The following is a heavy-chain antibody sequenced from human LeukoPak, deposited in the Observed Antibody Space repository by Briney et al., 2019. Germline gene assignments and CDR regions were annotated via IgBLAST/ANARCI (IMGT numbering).Heavy chain of an antibody. D-gene: IGHD6-19*01. CDR1: GLTFSNAW. Sequence: GGSLRLSCVASGLTFSNAWMTWVRQAPGKGLERVAHTNQDGSKNYYVDSLKGRFTISRDNAKNSLYLQMNSLRAEDTAVYYCATTVPGYPDDYFDYWGQGTLVTVSS. J-gene: IGHJ4*02. CDR2: TNQDGSKN. V-gene: IGHV3-7*01. CDR3: ATTVPGYPDDYFDY.